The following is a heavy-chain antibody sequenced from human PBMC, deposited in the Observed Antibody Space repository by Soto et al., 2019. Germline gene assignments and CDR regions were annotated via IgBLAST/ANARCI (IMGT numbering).Heavy chain of an antibody. CDR2: IYYSGST. Sequence: SETLSLTCPVSGGSISSGGYYWSWIRQHPGKGLEWIGYIYYSGSTYYNPSLKSRVTISVDTSKNQFSLKLSSVPAADTAVYYCASQIAAAGNAAHLDYWGQETLVTVSS. V-gene: IGHV4-31*03. CDR1: GGSISSGGYY. J-gene: IGHJ4*02. CDR3: ASQIAAAGNAAHLDY. D-gene: IGHD6-13*01.